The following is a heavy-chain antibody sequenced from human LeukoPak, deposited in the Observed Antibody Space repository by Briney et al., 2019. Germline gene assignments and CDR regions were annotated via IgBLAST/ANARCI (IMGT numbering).Heavy chain of an antibody. Sequence: PGGSLRLSCAASGFTFSSYAMSWVRQAPGKGLEWVSAISGSGGSTYYADSVKGRFTISRDNSKNTLYLQMNSLRAEDTAVYYCAKDPLSYYDSSGYYPCCYFDYWGQGTLVTVSS. CDR2: ISGSGGST. V-gene: IGHV3-23*01. CDR3: AKDPLSYYDSSGYYPCCYFDY. CDR1: GFTFSSYA. J-gene: IGHJ4*02. D-gene: IGHD3-22*01.